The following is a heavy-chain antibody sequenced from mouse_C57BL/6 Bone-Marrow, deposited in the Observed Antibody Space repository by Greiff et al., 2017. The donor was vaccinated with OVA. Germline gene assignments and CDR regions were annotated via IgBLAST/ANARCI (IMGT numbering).Heavy chain of an antibody. D-gene: IGHD2-4*01. CDR2: INPNNGGT. J-gene: IGHJ2*01. CDR1: GYTFTDYY. CDR3: ARWNYDYDFDY. V-gene: IGHV1-26*01. Sequence: EVQLQQSGPELVKPGASVKISCKASGYTFTDYYMNWVKQSHGKSLEWIGDINPNNGGTSYNQKFKGKATLTVDKSSSTAYMELRSLTSEDSAVYYCARWNYDYDFDYWGQGTTLTVSS.